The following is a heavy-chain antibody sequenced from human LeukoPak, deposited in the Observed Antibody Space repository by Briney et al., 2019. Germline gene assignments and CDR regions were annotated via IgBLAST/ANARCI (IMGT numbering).Heavy chain of an antibody. CDR2: ISSKADGGTT. J-gene: IGHJ4*02. D-gene: IGHD7-27*01. Sequence: GGSLRLSCAASGFTFSDAWMSWVRQAPGKGLQWVGRISSKADGGTTDYAAPVKGRFTISRDDSVNTLYLQMDSLKTEDTAVYYCTTEYWGSFNYWGQGTLVTVSS. V-gene: IGHV3-15*01. CDR1: GFTFSDAW. CDR3: TTEYWGSFNY.